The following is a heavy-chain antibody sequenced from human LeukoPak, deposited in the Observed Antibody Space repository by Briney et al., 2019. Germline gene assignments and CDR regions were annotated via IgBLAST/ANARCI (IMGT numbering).Heavy chain of an antibody. J-gene: IGHJ4*02. CDR2: ISGSGGST. CDR1: GFTFSSYA. D-gene: IGHD5-12*01. CDR3: AKDPGGDGYGY. V-gene: IGHV3-23*01. Sequence: GGSLRLSCAASGFTFSSYAMSWGRQAPGRGREWGSAISGSGGSTYYADSVKGRFTISRDNSKNTLYLQMNSLRAEDTAVYYCAKDPGGDGYGYWGQGTLVTVSS.